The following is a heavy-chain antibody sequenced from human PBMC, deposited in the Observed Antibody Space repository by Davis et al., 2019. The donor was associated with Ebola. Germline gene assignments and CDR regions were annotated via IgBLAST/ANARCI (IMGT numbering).Heavy chain of an antibody. CDR2: INPNSGGT. Sequence: AASVKVSCKASGYTFTGYYMHWVRQAPGQGLEWMGRINPNSGGTNYAQKFQGRVTMTRDTSISTAYMELSRLRSDDTAVYYCARDSLYCGGDCPFYYYYGMDVWGKGTTVTVSS. V-gene: IGHV1-2*06. CDR3: ARDSLYCGGDCPFYYYYGMDV. CDR1: GYTFTGYY. D-gene: IGHD2-21*02. J-gene: IGHJ6*04.